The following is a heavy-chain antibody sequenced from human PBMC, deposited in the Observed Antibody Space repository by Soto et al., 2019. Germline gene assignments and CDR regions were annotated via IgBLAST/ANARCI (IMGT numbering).Heavy chain of an antibody. CDR1: GYIFTSYG. CDR2: ISAHNGNT. CDR3: ARGRYGDY. J-gene: IGHJ4*02. V-gene: IGHV1-18*01. Sequence: QAHLVQSGPEVKKPGASVKVSCKGSGYIFTSYGIAWVRQAPGQGLEWMGWISAHNGNTEYAQKFQGSVTVTRDTSTSTAYLELRRLRSDDTAWYYWARGRYGDYWGQGALVTVSS. D-gene: IGHD4-17*01.